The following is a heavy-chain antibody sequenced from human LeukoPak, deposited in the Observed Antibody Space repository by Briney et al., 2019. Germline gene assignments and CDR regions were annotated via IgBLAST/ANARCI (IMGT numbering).Heavy chain of an antibody. V-gene: IGHV3-30*18. CDR2: ISYDGSNK. CDR1: GFTVSSYR. CDR3: AKSQGNYYFEY. D-gene: IGHD1-7*01. J-gene: IGHJ4*02. Sequence: GGSLRLSCAASGFTVSSYRMHWVRQAPGKRLEWVAVISYDGSNKYYADSVKGRFTISRDNSKNTLYLQMNSLGAEDTAVFYCAKSQGNYYFEYWGQGTLVTVSS.